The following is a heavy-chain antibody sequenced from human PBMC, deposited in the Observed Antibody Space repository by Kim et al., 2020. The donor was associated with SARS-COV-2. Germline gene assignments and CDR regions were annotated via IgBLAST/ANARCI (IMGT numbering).Heavy chain of an antibody. CDR2: IYYSGST. J-gene: IGHJ5*02. V-gene: IGHV4-39*01. CDR1: GGSISSSSYY. Sequence: SETLSLTCTVSGGSISSSSYYWGWIRQPPGKGLEWIGSIYYSGSTYYNPSLRSRVTISVDTSKNQFSLKLSSVTAADTAVYYCARHGTFLGGWNQNPWGQGTLVTVSS. CDR3: ARHGTFLGGWNQNP. D-gene: IGHD1-1*01.